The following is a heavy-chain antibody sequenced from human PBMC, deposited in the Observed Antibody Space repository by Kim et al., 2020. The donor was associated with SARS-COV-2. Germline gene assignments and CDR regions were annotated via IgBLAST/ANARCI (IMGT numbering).Heavy chain of an antibody. V-gene: IGHV1-3*01. CDR2: INVGYGNT. J-gene: IGHJ4*02. D-gene: IGHD1-1*01. CDR1: GYTFTSYA. CDR3: ARDGTTRNGGYYFDY. Sequence: ASVKVSCKASGYTFTSYAMHWVRQAPGQGLEWMGWINVGYGNTKYLQKFQGRVTITRDTSASTAYMELSSLRSEDTAVYYCARDGTTRNGGYYFDYLGQG.